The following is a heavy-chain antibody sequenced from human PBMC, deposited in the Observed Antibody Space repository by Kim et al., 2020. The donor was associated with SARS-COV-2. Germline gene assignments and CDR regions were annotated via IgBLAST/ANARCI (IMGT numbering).Heavy chain of an antibody. D-gene: IGHD3-9*01. J-gene: IGHJ6*02. Sequence: VRGRFTISRDNSKHTLYLQMNSLRAEDTAVYYCAKEDWRYFDSEDNGMDVWGQGTTVTVSS. V-gene: IGHV3-33*06. CDR3: AKEDWRYFDSEDNGMDV.